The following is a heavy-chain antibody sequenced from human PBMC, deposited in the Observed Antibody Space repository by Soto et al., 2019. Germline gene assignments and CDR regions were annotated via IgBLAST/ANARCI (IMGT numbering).Heavy chain of an antibody. J-gene: IGHJ4*02. CDR1: GGSFSGYY. Sequence: SEILSLTCAVYGGSFSGYYWSWIRQPPGKGLEWIGEINHSGSTNYNPSLKSRVTISVDTSKNQFSLKLSSVTAADTAVYYCARGRPPNIVVVVAAPTYFDYWGQGTLVTVSS. D-gene: IGHD2-15*01. CDR2: INHSGST. CDR3: ARGRPPNIVVVVAAPTYFDY. V-gene: IGHV4-34*01.